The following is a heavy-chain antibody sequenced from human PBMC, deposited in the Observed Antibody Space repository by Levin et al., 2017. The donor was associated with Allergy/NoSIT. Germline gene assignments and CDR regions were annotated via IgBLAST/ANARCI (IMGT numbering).Heavy chain of an antibody. J-gene: IGHJ4*02. V-gene: IGHV3-73*01. CDR2: IRNSANNYAT. Sequence: GESLKISCASSGFTFSGSAMHWVRQAPGKGLEWVGRIRNSANNYATAYAASVKGRFTISRDDSKNTAYLQMNGLKTEDTAIYYCTRREENIIAEFDYWGQGALVTVSS. D-gene: IGHD1-26*01. CDR1: GFTFSGSA. CDR3: TRREENIIAEFDY.